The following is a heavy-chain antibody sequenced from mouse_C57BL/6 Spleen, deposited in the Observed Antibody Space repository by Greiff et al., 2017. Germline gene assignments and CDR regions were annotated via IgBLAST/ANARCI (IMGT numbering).Heavy chain of an antibody. J-gene: IGHJ2*01. CDR1: GYTFTSYW. CDR2: IHPNSGST. V-gene: IGHV1-64*01. CDR3: ARIYYDYACYCDF. Sequence: VQLQQPGAELVKPGASVKLSCKASGYTFTSYWMHWVKQRPGQGLEWIGMIHPNSGSTNYNEKFKSKATLTADKSSSTAYMQLSSLTSEDSAVYYWARIYYDYACYCDFWGQGTTLTVSS. D-gene: IGHD2-4*01.